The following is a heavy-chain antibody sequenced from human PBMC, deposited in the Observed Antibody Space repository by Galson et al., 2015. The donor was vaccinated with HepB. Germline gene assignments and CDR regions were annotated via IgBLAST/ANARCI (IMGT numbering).Heavy chain of an antibody. Sequence: SVKLSCTASRYTFNGYYLHWVRQAPGPGLEWVGLINCNSGDTNYAHTFKGRVTVSRDTSINAAYMELNRLTSDDTAVYYCARVTSGLTGDADFEYWCQGTLVTVSS. CDR1: RYTFNGYY. D-gene: IGHD7-27*01. CDR2: INCNSGDT. CDR3: ARVTSGLTGDADFEY. J-gene: IGHJ4*02. V-gene: IGHV1-2*06.